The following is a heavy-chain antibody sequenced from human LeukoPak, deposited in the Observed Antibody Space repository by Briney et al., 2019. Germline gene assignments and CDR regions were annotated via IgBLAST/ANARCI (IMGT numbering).Heavy chain of an antibody. CDR2: IYYSGST. CDR1: GGSISSYY. Sequence: SETLSLTCTVSGGSISSYYWSWIRQPPGKGLEWIGYIYYSGSTNYNPSLKSRVTISVDTSKNQFSLKLSSVTAADTAVYYCARVRFLEWLPSKYYFDYWGQGTLVTVSS. J-gene: IGHJ4*02. CDR3: ARVRFLEWLPSKYYFDY. V-gene: IGHV4-59*12. D-gene: IGHD3-3*01.